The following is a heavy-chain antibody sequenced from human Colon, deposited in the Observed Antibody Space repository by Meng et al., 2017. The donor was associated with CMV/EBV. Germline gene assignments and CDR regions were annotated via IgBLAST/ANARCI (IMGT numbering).Heavy chain of an antibody. V-gene: IGHV4-59*12. CDR3: ARDIASSGRSDY. CDR1: GGSISSYY. CDR2: IYYSGST. J-gene: IGHJ4*02. D-gene: IGHD3-10*01. Sequence: SETLSLTCTVSGGSISSYYWSWIRQPPGKGLEWIGYIYYSGSTNYNPSLKSRVTISVDTSKNQFSLKLYSVTAADTAVYYCARDIASSGRSDYWGQGTLVTVSS.